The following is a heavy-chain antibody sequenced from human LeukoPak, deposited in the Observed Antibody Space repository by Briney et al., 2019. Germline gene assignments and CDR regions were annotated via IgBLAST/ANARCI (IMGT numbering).Heavy chain of an antibody. CDR2: KYYSGST. Sequence: SETLSLTCDVSGVSINTCCYYWTWIRQPPGKGLEWIGYKYYSGSTRYNSPLRSRLTISLDSSKNQFSLRLTSVTAADTAVYYCARGRSYGFDFDSWGPGTLVIVSS. J-gene: IGHJ4*02. D-gene: IGHD5-18*01. CDR3: ARGRSYGFDFDS. V-gene: IGHV4-61*01. CDR1: GVSINTCCYY.